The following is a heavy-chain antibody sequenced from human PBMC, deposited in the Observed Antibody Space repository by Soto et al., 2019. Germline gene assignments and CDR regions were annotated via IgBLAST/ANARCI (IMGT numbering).Heavy chain of an antibody. Sequence: QLQLQESGPGLVKPSETLSLTCAVSGGSINSNTYYWGWIRQPPGKGLEWIGSIYYSGSTYYIPSLKSRVTISIDTSKNQFSLNLSSVTAADTAVYYCARLAVDGTLRYFDLWGRGTLVTVSS. V-gene: IGHV4-39*01. CDR1: GGSINSNTYY. CDR3: ARLAVDGTLRYFDL. J-gene: IGHJ2*01. CDR2: IYYSGST. D-gene: IGHD6-19*01.